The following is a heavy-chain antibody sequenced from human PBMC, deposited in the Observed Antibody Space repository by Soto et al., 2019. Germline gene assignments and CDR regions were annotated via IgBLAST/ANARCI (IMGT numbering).Heavy chain of an antibody. CDR1: PVTFSSYH. Sequence: SRAASPVTFSSYHISWVREGPGKGLEWVSAISGSGGSTYYADTVKVRFTISRDNSRNTLYLQMNSLRAEDTAVYYCAKRVWVYYDSRDRYGHCDCWGRGTLGIVSS. CDR3: AKRVWVYYDSRDRYGHCDC. J-gene: IGHJ2*01. D-gene: IGHD3-22*01. V-gene: IGHV3-23*01. CDR2: ISGSGGST.